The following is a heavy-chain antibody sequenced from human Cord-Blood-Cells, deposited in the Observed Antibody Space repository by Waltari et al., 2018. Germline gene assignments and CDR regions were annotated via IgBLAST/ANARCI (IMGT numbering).Heavy chain of an antibody. CDR2: INAGNGNT. J-gene: IGHJ5*02. Sequence: QVQLVQSGAEVKKPGASVKVSCKASGYTFTSYAMHWVRQAPGQRLAWMGWINAGNGNTKYSQKFQGRVTITRDTSASTAYMELSSVRAEDTAVYYCARPIREVTPGGWFDPWGQGTLVTVSS. D-gene: IGHD4-4*01. V-gene: IGHV1-3*01. CDR1: GYTFTSYA. CDR3: ARPIREVTPGGWFDP.